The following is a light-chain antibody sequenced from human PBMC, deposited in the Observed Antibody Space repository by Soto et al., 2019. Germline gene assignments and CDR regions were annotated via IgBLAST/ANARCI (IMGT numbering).Light chain of an antibody. V-gene: IGKV3-11*01. CDR2: DAS. Sequence: EIVLTQSPATLSLSPGERATLSCRASQSVSSYLAWYQQKPGQAPRRLIYDASNRATGIPARFSGCGSGTDFTLTISSLEPEAFAVYYCQQRSNWPSFGPGTKVDIK. CDR1: QSVSSY. CDR3: QQRSNWPS. J-gene: IGKJ3*01.